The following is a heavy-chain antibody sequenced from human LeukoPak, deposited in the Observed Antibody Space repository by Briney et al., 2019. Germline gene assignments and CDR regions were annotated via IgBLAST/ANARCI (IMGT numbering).Heavy chain of an antibody. CDR3: ARTAVGYRNLPPY. V-gene: IGHV3-66*01. CDR1: GFTVSSNY. Sequence: GGSLRLSCAASGFTVSSNYMSWVRQAPGKGLEWVSVIYSGGSTYYADSVKGRFTISRDNSKNTLYLQMNSLRAEDTAVYYCARTAVGYRNLPPYWGQGTLVTVSS. J-gene: IGHJ4*02. D-gene: IGHD2-15*01. CDR2: IYSGGST.